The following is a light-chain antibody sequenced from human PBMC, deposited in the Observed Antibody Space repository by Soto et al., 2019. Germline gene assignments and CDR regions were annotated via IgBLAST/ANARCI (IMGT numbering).Light chain of an antibody. V-gene: IGKV1-33*01. Sequence: DIQMTHSPSSLSASVGDRVTITCXASQDISNYLNWYQQKPGKAPKLLIYDASDLETGVPSRFSGSGSGTDFTFTINSLQPEDIATYYCQQYDNLPLTFGGGTKVDIK. CDR2: DAS. CDR1: QDISNY. J-gene: IGKJ4*01. CDR3: QQYDNLPLT.